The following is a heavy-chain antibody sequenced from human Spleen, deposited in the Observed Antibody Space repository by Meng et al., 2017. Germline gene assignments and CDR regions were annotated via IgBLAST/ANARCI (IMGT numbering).Heavy chain of an antibody. CDR2: SDHFGNT. Sequence: VQLQQWGAGLLKPSETLSLTCAVFGGSLICYYCNWCRQPPGKGLGWIGGSDHFGNTINNPSLKCRLTISVDTSKNQISLKLSSVIAADTAVYYCVYFWSGYFTSGQGTLVTVSS. CDR3: VYFWSGYFT. CDR1: GGSLICYY. J-gene: IGHJ5*02. V-gene: IGHV4-34*01. D-gene: IGHD3-3*01.